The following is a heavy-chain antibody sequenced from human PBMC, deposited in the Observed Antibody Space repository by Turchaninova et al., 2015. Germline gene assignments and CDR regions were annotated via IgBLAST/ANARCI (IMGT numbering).Heavy chain of an antibody. Sequence: DVQLVESGGGLVQPGGSVRLSCVAVGFTFSDHWMSWVRQAPGEGLEWVANIKQDGSEKYYVESVKGRFTISRDNAKKSLYLQMNGLRVEDTAVYYCAREPHIAVVTHFDYWGQGTLVSVSS. J-gene: IGHJ4*02. CDR3: AREPHIAVVTHFDY. D-gene: IGHD5-18*01. CDR2: IKQDGSEK. V-gene: IGHV3-7*03. CDR1: GFTFSDHW.